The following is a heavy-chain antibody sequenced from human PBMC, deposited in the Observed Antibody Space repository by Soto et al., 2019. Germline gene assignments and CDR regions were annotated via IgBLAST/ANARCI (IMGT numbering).Heavy chain of an antibody. CDR3: ARSDGRY. J-gene: IGHJ4*02. V-gene: IGHV4-59*01. CDR1: CGSISSYY. CDR2: IYYSGST. Sequence: SDTLSLTCTVSCGSISSYYWSWIRQPPGKGLEWIGYIYYSGSTNYNPSLKSRVTISVDTSKNQFSLKLSSVTAADTAVYYCARSDGRYWGQGTLVTVSS.